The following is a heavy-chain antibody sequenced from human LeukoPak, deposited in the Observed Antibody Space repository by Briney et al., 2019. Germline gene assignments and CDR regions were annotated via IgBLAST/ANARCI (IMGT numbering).Heavy chain of an antibody. CDR3: ARDRATASGYFDY. Sequence: GGSLRLSCGASGFTFSSYWMSWVRQAPGKGLEWVANIEQDGSEKYYVDSVKGRFTISRDNAKKSLYLQMNSLRAEDTAVYYCARDRATASGYFDYWGQGTLVTVSS. CDR2: IEQDGSEK. J-gene: IGHJ4*02. CDR1: GFTFSSYW. V-gene: IGHV3-7*01. D-gene: IGHD5-12*01.